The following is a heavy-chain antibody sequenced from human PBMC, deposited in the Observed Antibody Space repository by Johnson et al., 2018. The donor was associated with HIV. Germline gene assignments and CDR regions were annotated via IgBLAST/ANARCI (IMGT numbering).Heavy chain of an antibody. D-gene: IGHD5-12*01. V-gene: IGHV3-20*04. CDR3: VRVATYNLYDAFDI. CDR1: GFTLDDYG. Sequence: VQVLESGGGVVRPGGSLRLSCAASGFTLDDYGMSWVRQAPGKGLEWVSGINWSGGNTDYADSVKGRFTISRDNAKNSLYLQMNSLRAEDTALYYCVRVATYNLYDAFDIWGQGTMVTVSS. CDR2: INWSGGNT. J-gene: IGHJ3*02.